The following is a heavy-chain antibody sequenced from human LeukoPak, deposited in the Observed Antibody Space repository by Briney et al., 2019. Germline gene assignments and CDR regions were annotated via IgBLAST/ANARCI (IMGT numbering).Heavy chain of an antibody. V-gene: IGHV3-11*04. J-gene: IGHJ4*02. CDR3: ARDTQWSGSYYRQRGINY. CDR2: ISRSGSTI. D-gene: IGHD1-26*01. CDR1: GFTFSDYY. Sequence: GGSLRLSCAASGFTFSDYYMSWIRQAPGKGLEWVSYISRSGSTIYYADSVKGRFTISRDNAKNSLYLQMNSLRAEDTAVYYCARDTQWSGSYYRQRGINYWGQGTLVTVSS.